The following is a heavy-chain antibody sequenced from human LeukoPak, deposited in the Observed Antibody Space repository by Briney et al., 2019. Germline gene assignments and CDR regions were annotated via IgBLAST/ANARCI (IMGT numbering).Heavy chain of an antibody. CDR2: ISIKNGDT. V-gene: IGHV1-18*01. Sequence: ASVKVSCKASGYMFMTYGISWVRQAPGQGLEWMGWISIKNGDTIYAQKFQGRVIMTEDTSTDTAYMELSSLRSEDTAVYYCATEAHYYDSYRDYWGQGTLVTVSS. J-gene: IGHJ4*02. D-gene: IGHD3-22*01. CDR1: GYMFMTYG. CDR3: ATEAHYYDSYRDY.